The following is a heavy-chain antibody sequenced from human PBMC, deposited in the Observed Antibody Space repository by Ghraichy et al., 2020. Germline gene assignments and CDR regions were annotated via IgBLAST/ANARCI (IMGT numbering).Heavy chain of an antibody. CDR3: ASQQVREYYYYGMDV. D-gene: IGHD3-10*01. Sequence: GSLRLSCTVSGGSISSSSYYWGWIRQPPGKGLEWIGSIYYSGSTYYNPSLKSRVTISVDTSKNQFSLKLSSVTAADTAVYYCASQQVREYYYYGMDVWGQGTTVTVSS. V-gene: IGHV4-39*01. CDR2: IYYSGST. CDR1: GGSISSSSYY. J-gene: IGHJ6*02.